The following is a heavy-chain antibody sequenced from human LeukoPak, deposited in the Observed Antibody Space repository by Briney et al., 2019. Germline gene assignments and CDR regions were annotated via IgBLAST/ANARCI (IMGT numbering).Heavy chain of an antibody. CDR3: ARVGDYYYGSGILVY. V-gene: IGHV3-48*03. CDR1: GFTFSSYE. Sequence: GGSLRLSCAASGFTFSSYEMNWVRQAPGKGLEWVSYISSSGSTIFYADSVKGRFTISRDNAKNSLYLQMNSLRAEDTAVYYCARVGDYYYGSGILVYWGQGTLVTVSS. J-gene: IGHJ4*02. D-gene: IGHD3-10*01. CDR2: ISSSGSTI.